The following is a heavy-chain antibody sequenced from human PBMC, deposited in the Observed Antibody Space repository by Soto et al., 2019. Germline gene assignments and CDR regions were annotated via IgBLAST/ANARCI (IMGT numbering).Heavy chain of an antibody. V-gene: IGHV1-2*04. D-gene: IGHD6-19*01. CDR3: ARALNIAVAGTYNWFDP. Sequence: ASVKVSCKASGYTFTGYYMHWVRQAPGQGLEWMGWINPNSGGTNYAQKFQGWVTMTRDTSISTAYMELSRLRSDDTAVYYCARALNIAVAGTYNWFDPWGQGTLVTVSS. J-gene: IGHJ5*02. CDR1: GYTFTGYY. CDR2: INPNSGGT.